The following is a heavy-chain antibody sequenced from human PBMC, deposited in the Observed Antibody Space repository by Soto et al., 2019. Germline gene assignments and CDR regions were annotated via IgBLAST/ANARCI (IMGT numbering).Heavy chain of an antibody. J-gene: IGHJ2*01. CDR2: MNPNSGNT. D-gene: IGHD3-3*01. Sequence: QVQLLQSGAEVKKPGTSVRVSCRASGYTFKDYDINWVRRAPGQGLEWMGWMNPNSGNTAYARKFHDRITMTRSVSARTAFMELSSLNPEDTAVYYCARRMTWSLWGFDLWGSCTQVTVAS. CDR1: GYTFKDYD. V-gene: IGHV1-8*01. CDR3: ARRMTWSLWGFDL.